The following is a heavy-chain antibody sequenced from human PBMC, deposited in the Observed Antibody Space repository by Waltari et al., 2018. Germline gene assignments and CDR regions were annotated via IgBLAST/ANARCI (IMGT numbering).Heavy chain of an antibody. CDR3: ARGRIGPFDY. J-gene: IGHJ4*02. CDR1: GGSFSGYY. V-gene: IGHV4-34*01. D-gene: IGHD3-16*02. CDR2: INHSGST. Sequence: QVQLQQWGAGLLKPSETLSLTCAVYGGSFSGYYWSWIRQPPGKGLAWIGEINHSGSTNYNPSLKSRVTISVDTSKNQFSRKLSSVTAADTAVYYCARGRIGPFDYWGQGTLVTVSS.